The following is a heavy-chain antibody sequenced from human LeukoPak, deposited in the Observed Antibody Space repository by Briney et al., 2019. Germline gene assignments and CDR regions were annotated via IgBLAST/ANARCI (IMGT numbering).Heavy chain of an antibody. J-gene: IGHJ4*02. CDR2: ISSSGGNT. D-gene: IGHD2-15*01. Sequence: GGSLRLSCAASGFTLCSYAMSWVCQAPGKGLEWVSSISSSGGNTYYAGSVRGRFTISRDNSKNTLYLQMNSLRAEDTAVYFCATLNTPFDYWGQGILVTVSS. V-gene: IGHV3-23*01. CDR3: ATLNTPFDY. CDR1: GFTLCSYA.